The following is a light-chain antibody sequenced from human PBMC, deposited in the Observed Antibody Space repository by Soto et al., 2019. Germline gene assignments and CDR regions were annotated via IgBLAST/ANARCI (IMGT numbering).Light chain of an antibody. CDR1: SSNIGNNY. CDR2: ENN. CDR3: GTWDSSLSAWV. J-gene: IGLJ3*02. V-gene: IGLV1-51*02. Sequence: QSVLTQPPSVSAAPGQKVTISCSGSSSNIGNNYVSWYQQLPGTAPKLLIYENNKRPSVIPDRFSASKSGTSATLGITGLQTGDEADYYCGTWDSSLSAWVFGGGTKLTVL.